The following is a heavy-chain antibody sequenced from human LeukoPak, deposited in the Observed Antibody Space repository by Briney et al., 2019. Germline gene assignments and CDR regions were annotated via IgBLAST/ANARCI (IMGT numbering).Heavy chain of an antibody. CDR1: GFTFSSYA. J-gene: IGHJ3*02. D-gene: IGHD2-2*02. CDR3: ARDRDCSSTSCYNAFDI. Sequence: PGRSLRLSCAASGFTFSSYAMHCVRQAPGKGLEWVAVLSYDGSNKYYADSVKGRFTISRDNSKNTLYLQMNSLRAEDTAVYYCARDRDCSSTSCYNAFDIWGQGTMVIVSS. V-gene: IGHV3-30*04. CDR2: LSYDGSNK.